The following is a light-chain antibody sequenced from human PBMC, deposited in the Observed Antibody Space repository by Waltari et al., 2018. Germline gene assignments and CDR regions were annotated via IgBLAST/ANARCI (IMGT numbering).Light chain of an antibody. V-gene: IGKV1-33*01. CDR1: QDISNY. CDR2: YAS. CDR3: QPYDNLPLIT. Sequence: DIQMTQSPSSLSASVGDRVTITCQASQDISNYLNWYQQKPGKATKLLIYYASNLETGVPSRLSGTGSGTDFTFTISSLQPEDIATYYCQPYDNLPLITVGQGTRLEIK. J-gene: IGKJ5*01.